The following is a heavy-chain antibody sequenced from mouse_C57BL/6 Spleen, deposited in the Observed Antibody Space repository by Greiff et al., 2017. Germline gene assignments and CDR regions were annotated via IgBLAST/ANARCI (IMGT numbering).Heavy chain of an antibody. CDR2: ISSGGSYT. D-gene: IGHD1-1*02. CDR3: ARHMGGELDFDG. CDR1: GFTFSSYG. V-gene: IGHV5-6*01. J-gene: IGHJ2*01. Sequence: DVLLVESGGDLVKPGGSLKLSCAASGFTFSSYGMSWVRQTPDKRLEWVATISSGGSYTYYPDSVKGRFTISRDNAKNTLYLQMSSLKSEDTAMYYCARHMGGELDFDGWGKGTTLTVSS.